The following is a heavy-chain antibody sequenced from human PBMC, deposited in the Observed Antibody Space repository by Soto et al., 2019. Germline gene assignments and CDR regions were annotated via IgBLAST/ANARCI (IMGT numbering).Heavy chain of an antibody. J-gene: IGHJ6*03. CDR1: GGSISSYY. Sequence: PSETLSLTCTVSGGSISSYYWSWIRQPPGKGLEWIGYIYYSGSTNYNPSLKSRVTISVDTSKNQFSLKLSSVAAADTAVYYCARDGPHYSPYYYYMDVWGKGTTVTVSS. CDR2: IYYSGST. D-gene: IGHD2-15*01. V-gene: IGHV4-59*01. CDR3: ARDGPHYSPYYYYMDV.